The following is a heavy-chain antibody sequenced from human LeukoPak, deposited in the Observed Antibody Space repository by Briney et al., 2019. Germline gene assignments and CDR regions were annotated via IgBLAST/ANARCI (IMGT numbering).Heavy chain of an antibody. CDR1: GFTFSSYW. V-gene: IGHV3-7*01. J-gene: IGHJ4*02. CDR2: INQDQNEI. CDR3: ARERAVVVPAAMHLDY. Sequence: PGGSLRLSCAASGFTFSSYWMTWVRQAPGKGLEWVASINQDQNEIHYVDSVRGRFTISRDNAKNSLYLQMNSLRAEDTAVYYCARERAVVVPAAMHLDYWGQGTLVTVSS. D-gene: IGHD2-2*01.